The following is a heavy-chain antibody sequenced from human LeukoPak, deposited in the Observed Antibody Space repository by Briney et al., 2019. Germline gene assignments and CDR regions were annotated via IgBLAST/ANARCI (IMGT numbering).Heavy chain of an antibody. J-gene: IGHJ4*02. CDR2: INHRGST. D-gene: IGHD5-18*01. Sequence: PSETLSLTCAVDGGAFSGYYWSWIRQPPGEGLEWSGEINHRGSTNYNPSPKSRVTISVDTSKNQFSLKLSSVTAAHTAVYYCARGSYSYGYRTYYCYYWGQGTLVTVSS. CDR1: GGAFSGYY. V-gene: IGHV4-34*01. CDR3: ARGSYSYGYRTYYCYY.